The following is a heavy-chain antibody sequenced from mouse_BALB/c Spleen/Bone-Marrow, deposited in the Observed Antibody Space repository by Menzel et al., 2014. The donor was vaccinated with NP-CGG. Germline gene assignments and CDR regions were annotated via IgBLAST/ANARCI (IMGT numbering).Heavy chain of an antibody. J-gene: IGHJ2*01. CDR2: IYPGNVNT. V-gene: IGHV1S56*01. CDR1: GYTFTSYY. Sequence: QVQLKHSGPELVKPGASVRISCKASGYTFTSYYIHWVKQRPGQGLEWIGWIYPGNVNTKYNEKFKGKATLTADKSSSTAYRQLSSLTSEDSAVYFCAREGYGRYFDYWGQGTTLTGSS. CDR3: AREGYGRYFDY. D-gene: IGHD2-14*01.